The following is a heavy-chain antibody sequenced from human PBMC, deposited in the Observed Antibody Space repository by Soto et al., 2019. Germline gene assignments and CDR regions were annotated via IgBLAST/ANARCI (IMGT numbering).Heavy chain of an antibody. Sequence: QVPLVQSGAEVKKPGSSVTVSCKASGGTFSSYAIHWVRQAPGQGREWMGGIIPMYGPAKYAQRFQGRVTITADESTTTVYMELTSLTSQDTAVYYCARVTSMVRGVIDNGFDPWVHGTLVTVSS. CDR2: IIPMYGPA. D-gene: IGHD3-10*01. CDR3: ARVTSMVRGVIDNGFDP. CDR1: GGTFSSYA. V-gene: IGHV1-69*01. J-gene: IGHJ5*02.